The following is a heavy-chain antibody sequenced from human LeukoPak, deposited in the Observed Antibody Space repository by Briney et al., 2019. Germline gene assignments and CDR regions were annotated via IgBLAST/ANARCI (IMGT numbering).Heavy chain of an antibody. D-gene: IGHD6-19*01. V-gene: IGHV6-1*01. Sequence: SQTLSLTCAISGDSVSSNSAAWNWIRQSPSRGLEWLGRTYYSSKWHNDYAVSVKSRIIINPDTSKNQFTLQLNSVTPEDTAVYYCARGAVTVRNAFDIWGQGTRVTVSS. CDR1: GDSVSSNSAA. CDR3: ARGAVTVRNAFDI. J-gene: IGHJ3*02. CDR2: TYYSSKWHN.